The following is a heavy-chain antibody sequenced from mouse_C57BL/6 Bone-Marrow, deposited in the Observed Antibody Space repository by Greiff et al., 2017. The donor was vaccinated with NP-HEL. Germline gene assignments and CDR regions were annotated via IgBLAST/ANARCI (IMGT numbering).Heavy chain of an antibody. CDR1: GYTFTDYN. D-gene: IGHD2-3*01. J-gene: IGHJ2*01. CDR3: ARSYDGYYVFDY. V-gene: IGHV1-18*01. Sequence: VQLKESGPELVKPGASVKIPCKASGYTFTDYNMDWVKQSHGKSLEWIGDINPNNGGTIYNQKFKGKATLTVDKSSSTAYMELRSLTSEDTAVYYCARSYDGYYVFDYWGQGTTLTVSS. CDR2: INPNNGGT.